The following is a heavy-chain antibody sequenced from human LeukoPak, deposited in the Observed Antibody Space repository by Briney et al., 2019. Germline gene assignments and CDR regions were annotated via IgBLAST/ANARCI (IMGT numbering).Heavy chain of an antibody. J-gene: IGHJ4*02. D-gene: IGHD2-2*01. V-gene: IGHV3-23*01. Sequence: GGSLRLSCAASGFTFSSSWMSWVRQAPDKGLEWVSAISGSDGSTYYADSVKGRFTISRDDSQNTLYLQMNSLSAEDTAVYYCAKVETSGGANCYALDYWGQGTLVTVSS. CDR3: AKVETSGGANCYALDY. CDR1: GFTFSSSW. CDR2: ISGSDGST.